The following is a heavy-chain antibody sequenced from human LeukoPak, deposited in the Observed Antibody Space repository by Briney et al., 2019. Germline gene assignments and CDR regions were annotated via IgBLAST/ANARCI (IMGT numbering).Heavy chain of an antibody. CDR1: GFTFSSYA. CDR3: AKDWYYYGSGSSYFDY. Sequence: GGSLRLSCAASGFTFSSYAMSWVRQAPGKGLEWVAVILYDGSNKYYADSVKGRFTISRDNSKNTLYLQMNSLRAEDTAVYYCAKDWYYYGSGSSYFDYWGQGTLVTVSS. V-gene: IGHV3-30*18. CDR2: ILYDGSNK. D-gene: IGHD3-10*01. J-gene: IGHJ4*02.